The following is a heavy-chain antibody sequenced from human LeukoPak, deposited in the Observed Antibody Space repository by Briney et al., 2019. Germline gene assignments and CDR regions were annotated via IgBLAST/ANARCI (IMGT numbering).Heavy chain of an antibody. CDR2: IYYSGST. J-gene: IGHJ6*02. V-gene: IGHV4-31*03. CDR1: GGSISSGGYY. D-gene: IGHD3-9*01. CDR3: ARDIRIPDDYYGMDV. Sequence: PSQTLSLTCTVSGGSISSGGYYWSWIRQHPGKGLEWIGYIYYSGSTYYNPSLKSRVTISVDTSKNQFSLKLSSVTAADTAVYYCARDIRIPDDYYGMDVWGQGTTVTVSS.